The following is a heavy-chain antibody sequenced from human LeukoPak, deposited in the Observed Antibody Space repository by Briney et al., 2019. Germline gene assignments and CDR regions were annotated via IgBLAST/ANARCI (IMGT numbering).Heavy chain of an antibody. Sequence: PGGSLRLSCAASGFTFSTYWIHWVRQAPRKGLVWVSRINSDGGNTVYADSAKGRFTISRDNVKNTVYLQMNSLRAEDTAVYYCAREAYSNYAYDMWGQGTMVIVSS. V-gene: IGHV3-74*01. CDR3: AREAYSNYAYDM. J-gene: IGHJ3*02. CDR1: GFTFSTYW. CDR2: INSDGGNT. D-gene: IGHD6-13*01.